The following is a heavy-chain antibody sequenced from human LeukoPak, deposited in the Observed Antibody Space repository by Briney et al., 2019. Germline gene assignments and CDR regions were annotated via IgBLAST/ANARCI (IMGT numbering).Heavy chain of an antibody. CDR2: IHYPGST. Sequence: SETLSLTCVVSGGSISSSSYYWGWVRQPPGKGLEWIGSIHYPGSTYSNPSLKSRVTLSEDTSKNQFSLKLSSVTAADTAVYYRARQSYGSGTDNYYMDVWGKGTTVTASS. CDR1: GGSISSSSYY. CDR3: ARQSYGSGTDNYYMDV. D-gene: IGHD3-10*01. V-gene: IGHV4-39*01. J-gene: IGHJ6*03.